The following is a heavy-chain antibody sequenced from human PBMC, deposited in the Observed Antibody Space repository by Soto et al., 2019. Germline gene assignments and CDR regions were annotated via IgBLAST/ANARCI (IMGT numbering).Heavy chain of an antibody. CDR1: GFTFSSYS. CDR3: ARVGTYGDYDY. Sequence: GGSLRLSCAASGFTFSSYSMNWVRQAPGKGLEWVSSISSSSSYIYYADAVKGRFTISRDNAKNSLSLQMNSLRAEDTAVYYCARVGTYGDYDYWGQGTLVTVSS. J-gene: IGHJ4*02. V-gene: IGHV3-21*01. D-gene: IGHD4-17*01. CDR2: ISSSSSYI.